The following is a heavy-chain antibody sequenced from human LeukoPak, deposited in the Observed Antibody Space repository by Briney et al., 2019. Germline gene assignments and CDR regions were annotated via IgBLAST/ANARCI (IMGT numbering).Heavy chain of an antibody. CDR1: GGSISSTTYY. CDR3: ARGRHTAMVNFDY. V-gene: IGHV4-61*01. D-gene: IGHD5-18*01. CDR2: IYYSGST. Sequence: SETLSLTCTVSGGSISSTTYYWSWIRQPPGKGLEWIGYIYYSGSTNYNPSLKSRVTISVDTSKNQFSLKLSSVTAADTAVYYCARGRHTAMVNFDYWGQGTLVTVSS. J-gene: IGHJ4*02.